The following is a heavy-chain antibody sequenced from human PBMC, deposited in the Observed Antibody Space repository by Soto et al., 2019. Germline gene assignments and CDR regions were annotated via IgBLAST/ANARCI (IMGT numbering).Heavy chain of an antibody. J-gene: IGHJ6*02. CDR3: AKDTATAITSYYFYGMDV. V-gene: IGHV3-30*18. CDR1: GFIFSTYG. CDR2: ISFDGRNK. D-gene: IGHD5-12*01. Sequence: VQLVESGGGVVQPGRSLRLSCAASGFIFSTYGMHWVRQAPGKGLEWVAVISFDGRNKYYADSVRGRFTISRDNSKNTLHLQMNSLRGEDTAVYYCAKDTATAITSYYFYGMDVWGQGTTVTVSS.